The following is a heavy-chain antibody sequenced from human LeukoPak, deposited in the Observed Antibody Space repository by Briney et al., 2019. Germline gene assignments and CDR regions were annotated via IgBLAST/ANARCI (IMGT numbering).Heavy chain of an antibody. V-gene: IGHV4-4*07. J-gene: IGHJ2*01. CDR1: GASISSYY. D-gene: IGHD4-17*01. CDR3: ARSLHYGDYNNWNFDL. CDR2: IHTSGNT. Sequence: PSETLSLTCTVSGASISSYYWGWIRQPAGQGLEWIGRIHTSGNTNYNPSLKSRVTMSVDTSKNQFSLKLNSVTAADTAVYYCARSLHYGDYNNWNFDLWGRGTLVTVSS.